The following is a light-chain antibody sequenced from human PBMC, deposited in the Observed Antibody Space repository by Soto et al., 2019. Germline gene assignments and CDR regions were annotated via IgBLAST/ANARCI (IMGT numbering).Light chain of an antibody. CDR1: QGISSY. Sequence: DIQLTQSPSFLSASVGDRVSITCRDSQGISSYLAWYQQKPGKAPKLLIYSASTLQSGVPSRFSGSGSGTDFTLTISSLQPEDFATYYCQQLNSYPRFTFGPGTKVDIK. CDR3: QQLNSYPRFT. J-gene: IGKJ3*01. V-gene: IGKV1-9*01. CDR2: SAS.